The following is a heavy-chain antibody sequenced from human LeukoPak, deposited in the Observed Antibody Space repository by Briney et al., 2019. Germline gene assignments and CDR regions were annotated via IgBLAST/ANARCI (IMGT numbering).Heavy chain of an antibody. CDR1: GFTFSSYW. CDR2: IKQDGSEK. CDR3: ARELTIFGVVIEDAFDI. Sequence: GGSLRLSCAASGFTFSSYWMSWVRQAPGKGLEWVANIKQDGSEKYYVHSVKGRFTISRDNAKNSLYLQMNSLRAEDTAVYYCARELTIFGVVIEDAFDIWGQGTMVTVSS. D-gene: IGHD3-3*01. J-gene: IGHJ3*02. V-gene: IGHV3-7*01.